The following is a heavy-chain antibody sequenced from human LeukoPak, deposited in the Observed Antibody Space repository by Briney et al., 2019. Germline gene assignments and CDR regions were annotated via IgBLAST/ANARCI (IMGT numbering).Heavy chain of an antibody. CDR2: IYPGDSDT. Sequence: GESLKISCKGSGYSFTSYWIGWVRQMPGKGLEWMGIIYPGDSDTRYSPSFQGQVTISADKSISTAYLQWSSLKASDTAMYYCARHRGRYCSSTSCLDAFDIWGRGTMVTVSS. J-gene: IGHJ3*02. CDR1: GYSFTSYW. CDR3: ARHRGRYCSSTSCLDAFDI. D-gene: IGHD2-2*01. V-gene: IGHV5-51*01.